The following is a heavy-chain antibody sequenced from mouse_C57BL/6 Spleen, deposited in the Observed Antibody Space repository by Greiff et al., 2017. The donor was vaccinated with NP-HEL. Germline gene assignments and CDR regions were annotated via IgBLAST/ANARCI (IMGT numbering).Heavy chain of an antibody. V-gene: IGHV14-3*01. J-gene: IGHJ4*01. CDR2: IDPANGNT. CDR3: AREGGSSFYAMDY. Sequence: VQLQQSVAELVRPGASVKLSCTASGFNIKNTYMHWVKQRPEQGLEWIGRIDPANGNTKYAPKFQGKATLTADKSSSTAYMQLSSLTSEDSAVYFCAREGGSSFYAMDYWGQGTSVTVSS. CDR1: GFNIKNTY. D-gene: IGHD1-1*01.